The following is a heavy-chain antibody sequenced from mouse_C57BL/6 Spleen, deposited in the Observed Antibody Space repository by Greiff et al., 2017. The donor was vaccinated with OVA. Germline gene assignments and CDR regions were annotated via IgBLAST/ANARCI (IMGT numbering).Heavy chain of an antibody. D-gene: IGHD1-1*01. Sequence: EVQLVESGPELVKPGASVKISCKASGYSFTGYYMNWVKQSPEKSLEWIGEINPSTGGTTYNQKFKAKATLTVDKSSSTAYMQLKSLTSEDSAVYYCARLLYYGSSFDYWGQGTTLTVSS. J-gene: IGHJ2*01. V-gene: IGHV1-42*01. CDR2: INPSTGGT. CDR1: GYSFTGYY. CDR3: ARLLYYGSSFDY.